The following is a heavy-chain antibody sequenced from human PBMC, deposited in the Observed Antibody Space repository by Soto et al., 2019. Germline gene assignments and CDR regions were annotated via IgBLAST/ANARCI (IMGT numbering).Heavy chain of an antibody. D-gene: IGHD1-26*01. Sequence: PGGSLRLSCEASGFTFTQCWMSWVRQAPGKGLEWVACIKQDGSEKYYVDSVKGRFTISRDNAKNSLFLQMTSLRVEDTSVYYCARTSQWEDPLIAFDVWGQGTMVTVSS. V-gene: IGHV3-7*01. J-gene: IGHJ3*01. CDR1: GFTFTQCW. CDR3: ARTSQWEDPLIAFDV. CDR2: IKQDGSEK.